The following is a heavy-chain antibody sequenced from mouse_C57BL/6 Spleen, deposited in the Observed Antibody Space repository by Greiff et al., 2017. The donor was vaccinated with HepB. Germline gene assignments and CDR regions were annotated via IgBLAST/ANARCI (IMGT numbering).Heavy chain of an antibody. Sequence: QVQLQQSGAELVRPGASVTLSCKASVYTFTDYEMHWVKQTPVHGLEWIGAIDPETGGTAYNQKFKGKAILTADKSSSTAYMELRSLTSEDSAVYYCTRKDYDYDGGRFAYWGQGTLVTVSA. CDR2: IDPETGGT. D-gene: IGHD2-4*01. J-gene: IGHJ3*01. V-gene: IGHV1-15*01. CDR1: VYTFTDYE. CDR3: TRKDYDYDGGRFAY.